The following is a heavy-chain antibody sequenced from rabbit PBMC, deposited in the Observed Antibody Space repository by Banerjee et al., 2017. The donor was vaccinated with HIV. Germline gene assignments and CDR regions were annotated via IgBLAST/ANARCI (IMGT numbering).Heavy chain of an antibody. D-gene: IGHD1-1*01. CDR2: IEAGSSGSS. V-gene: IGHV1S45*01. Sequence: QEQLEESGGGLVKPEGSLTLTCTASGFSFSSSYCICWVRQAPGKGLEWIGCIEAGSSGSSYYASWAKGRFNISKTSSTTVTLQMTSLTAADSATYFCGRDASGSGVYFDLWGPGTLVTVS. CDR1: GFSFSSSYC. J-gene: IGHJ4*01. CDR3: GRDASGSGVYFDL.